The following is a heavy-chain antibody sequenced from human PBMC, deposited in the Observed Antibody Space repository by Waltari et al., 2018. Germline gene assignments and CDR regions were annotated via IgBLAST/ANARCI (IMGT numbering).Heavy chain of an antibody. Sequence: QLQLQESGPGLVKPSETLSLTCTVSGGSISSSSYYWGWIRQPQGKGLEWIGSIKYSWRTYYNPTLKSRVTISVDTSKNQFSLKLSSVTAADTAVYYCAKAEIQGPPGVAFDYWGQGTLVTVSS. D-gene: IGHD2-15*01. J-gene: IGHJ4*02. CDR3: AKAEIQGPPGVAFDY. CDR2: IKYSWRT. CDR1: GGSISSSSYY. V-gene: IGHV4-39*07.